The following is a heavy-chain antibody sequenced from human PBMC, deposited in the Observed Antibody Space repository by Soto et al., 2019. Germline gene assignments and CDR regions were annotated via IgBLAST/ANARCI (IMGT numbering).Heavy chain of an antibody. V-gene: IGHV3-11*01. CDR1: GFSFSDYY. CDR3: ARLPYPWGWFDP. Sequence: QVQLVESGGGLVKPVGSLRLSCAASGFSFSDYYMTWILQAPGKGLEWISYISNSGRTIYYADSLKGRFTISKDNAKNSLYLQMNSLRVEDTAMYYCARLPYPWGWFDPWGQGTLVTVSS. J-gene: IGHJ5*02. D-gene: IGHD3-16*01. CDR2: ISNSGRTI.